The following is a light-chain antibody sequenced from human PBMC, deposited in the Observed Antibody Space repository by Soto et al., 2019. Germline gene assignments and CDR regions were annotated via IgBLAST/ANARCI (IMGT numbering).Light chain of an antibody. Sequence: QSVLTQPPSVSGAPGQRVTISCTGGASNIGANYDVHWYQQLPGTAPKLLIYGTSNRPSGVPDRFSGSKSGTSASLGITGLQAEDEAHYFCQSYDFTLGAFWVFGGGTKLTVL. CDR1: ASNIGANYD. J-gene: IGLJ3*02. CDR2: GTS. V-gene: IGLV1-40*01. CDR3: QSYDFTLGAFWV.